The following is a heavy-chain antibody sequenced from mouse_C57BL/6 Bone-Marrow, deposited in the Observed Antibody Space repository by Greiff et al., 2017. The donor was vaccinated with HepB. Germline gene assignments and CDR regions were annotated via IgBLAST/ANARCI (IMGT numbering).Heavy chain of an antibody. J-gene: IGHJ2*01. CDR2: IDPENGDT. D-gene: IGHD2-1*01. CDR1: GFNIKDDY. CDR3: TKGYGNYYFDY. Sequence: EVQRVESGAELVRPGASVKLSCTASGFNIKDDYMHWVKQRPEQGLEWIGWIDPENGDTEYASKFQGKATITADTSSNTAYLQLSSLTSEDTAVYYCTKGYGNYYFDYWGQGTTLTVSS. V-gene: IGHV14-4*01.